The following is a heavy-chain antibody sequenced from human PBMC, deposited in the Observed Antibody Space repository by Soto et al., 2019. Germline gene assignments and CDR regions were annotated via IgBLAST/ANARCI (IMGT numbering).Heavy chain of an antibody. V-gene: IGHV1-2*04. CDR3: ARDLFFGCKGRWVEA. D-gene: IGHD3-10*01. CDR2: INPNSGDT. CDR1: GYIFSGYY. Sequence: QVQLVQSGAEVKKPGASVKVSCKASGYIFSGYYIHWVRQAPGQGLEWMGWINPNSGDTKYAQKFQGWVTMTRDTVHKATYKEMDRPKSDDTGVDYCARDLFFGCKGRWVEAWGQGTLVTVS. J-gene: IGHJ5*02.